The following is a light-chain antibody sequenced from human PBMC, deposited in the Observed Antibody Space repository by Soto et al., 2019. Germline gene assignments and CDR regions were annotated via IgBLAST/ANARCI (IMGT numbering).Light chain of an antibody. V-gene: IGKV2-40*01. J-gene: IGKJ3*01. CDR2: TLS. CDR3: MQPIECRIFT. CDR1: QSLLDSDDGNTD. Sequence: DIVMTQTPLSLPVTPGEPASISCRSSQSLLDSDDGNTDLDGYLQKPRQSARRLIYTLSYRASGVPDRFSGSGSGTDFTLKISKVEAEDVVVYYCMQPIECRIFTFGPGTKVDIK.